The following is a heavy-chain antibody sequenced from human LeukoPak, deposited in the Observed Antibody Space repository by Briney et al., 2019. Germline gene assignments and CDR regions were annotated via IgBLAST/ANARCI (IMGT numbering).Heavy chain of an antibody. J-gene: IGHJ4*02. V-gene: IGHV3-64*01. CDR1: GFTFSSYA. Sequence: GGSLRLSCAASGFTFSSYAMHWVRQAPGKGLEYVSAISSNGGSTYYANSVKGRFTISRDNSKNTLYLQMGSLRAEDMAVYYCARGVGDSSGYYSVPFFDYWGQGTLVTASS. CDR2: ISSNGGST. D-gene: IGHD3-22*01. CDR3: ARGVGDSSGYYSVPFFDY.